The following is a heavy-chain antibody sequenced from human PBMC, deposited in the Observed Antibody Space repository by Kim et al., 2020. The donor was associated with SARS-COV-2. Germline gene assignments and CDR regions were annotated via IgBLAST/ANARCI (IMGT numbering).Heavy chain of an antibody. CDR3: ARARSDPKTSVGELRYYFDY. D-gene: IGHD3-10*01. J-gene: IGHJ4*02. V-gene: IGHV3-30*01. Sequence: RFTISRDNSKNTLYLQMNSLRAEDTAVYYCARARSDPKTSVGELRYYFDYWGQGTLVTVSS.